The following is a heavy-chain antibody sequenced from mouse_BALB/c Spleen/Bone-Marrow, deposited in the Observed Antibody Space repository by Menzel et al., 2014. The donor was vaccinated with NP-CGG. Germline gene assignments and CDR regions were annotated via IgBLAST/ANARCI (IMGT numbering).Heavy chain of an antibody. V-gene: IGHV2-9*02. J-gene: IGHJ4*01. CDR3: ARPTRRYFAMDY. D-gene: IGHD6-1*01. CDR2: IWAGGST. Sequence: QVQLKESGPGLVAPSQSLSITCTVSGFSLTSYGVHWVRQPPGKGLEWLGVIWAGGSTNYNSALMSRLSISKDNSKSQVFLKMNSLQTDDTAMYYCARPTRRYFAMDYWGQGTSVTVSS. CDR1: GFSLTSYG.